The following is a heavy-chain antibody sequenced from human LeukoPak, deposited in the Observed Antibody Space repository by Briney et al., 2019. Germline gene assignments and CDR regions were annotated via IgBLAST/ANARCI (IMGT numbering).Heavy chain of an antibody. V-gene: IGHV3-21*06. J-gene: IGHJ3*02. D-gene: IGHD3-22*01. CDR1: GFSFRAYT. CDR2: VNPSHAYQ. Sequence: GGSLRLSCAASGFSFRAYTMNWVRQAPGKGLEWVSSVNPSHAYQFYADSVKGRFTISRDNVKNSLFLQMDSLRAEDTAVYYCARDRDYYDSNSFSPDAFDIWGQGTMVTVSA. CDR3: ARDRDYYDSNSFSPDAFDI.